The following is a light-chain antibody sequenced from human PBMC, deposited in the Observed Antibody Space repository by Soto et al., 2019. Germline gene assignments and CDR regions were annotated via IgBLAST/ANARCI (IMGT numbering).Light chain of an antibody. V-gene: IGKV3-15*01. CDR1: RGISSN. J-gene: IGKJ4*01. Sequence: IVMTQSPATLSVYPGERATLSCRASRGISSNLAWYQQKPGQAPRLLIYDASTRATGIPARFSGSGSGTEFTLTISSLQSEDFAVYYCQHYVTWPLTFGGGTKVDIK. CDR3: QHYVTWPLT. CDR2: DAS.